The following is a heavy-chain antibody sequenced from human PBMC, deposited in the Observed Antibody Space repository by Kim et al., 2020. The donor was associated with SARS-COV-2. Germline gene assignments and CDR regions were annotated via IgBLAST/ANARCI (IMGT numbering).Heavy chain of an antibody. D-gene: IGHD6-13*01. J-gene: IGHJ3*02. CDR1: GFTFSSYD. V-gene: IGHV3-13*01. Sequence: GGSLRLSCAASGFTFSSYDMHWVRQAPGKGLEWVSAIGTAGDTYYPGSVKGRFTISRENAKNSLYLQMNSLGAGDTAAYYCARGYSSSWYWAFDIWGQGTMDTVSS. CDR2: IGTAGDT. CDR3: ARGYSSSWYWAFDI.